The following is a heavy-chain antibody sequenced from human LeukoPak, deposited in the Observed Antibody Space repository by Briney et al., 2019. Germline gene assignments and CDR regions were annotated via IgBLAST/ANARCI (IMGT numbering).Heavy chain of an antibody. CDR2: ISSSSSYI. CDR1: GFTFSSYS. J-gene: IGHJ4*02. CDR3: ASDAPTGNYDFWSGYGYYFDY. D-gene: IGHD3-3*01. Sequence: GGSLRLSCAASGFTFSSYSMNWVRQAPGKGLEWVSSISSSSSYIYYADSVKGRFTISRDNAKNSLYLQMNSLRAEDTAAYYCASDAPTGNYDFWSGYGYYFDYWGQGTLVTVSS. V-gene: IGHV3-21*01.